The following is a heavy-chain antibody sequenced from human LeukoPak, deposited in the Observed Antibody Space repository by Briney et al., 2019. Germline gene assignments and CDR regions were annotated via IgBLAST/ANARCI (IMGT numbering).Heavy chain of an antibody. CDR1: GFTFSSYA. Sequence: GGSLRLSCVASGFTFSSYAMHWVRQAPGKGLEWVAVISYDGSNKYYADSVKGRFTISRDNSKNTLYLQMNSLRAEDTAVYYCARDIALNAYYDSSGYDYWGQGTLVTVSS. CDR2: ISYDGSNK. CDR3: ARDIALNAYYDSSGYDY. V-gene: IGHV3-30*01. J-gene: IGHJ4*02. D-gene: IGHD3-22*01.